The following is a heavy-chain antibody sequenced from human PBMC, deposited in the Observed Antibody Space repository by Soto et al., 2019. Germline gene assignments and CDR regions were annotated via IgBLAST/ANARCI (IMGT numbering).Heavy chain of an antibody. CDR1: GYTITSYG. V-gene: IGHV1-46*01. CDR3: ARDLEASGNDY. CDR2: INPYGGAA. J-gene: IGHJ4*02. D-gene: IGHD2-21*01. Sequence: ASVKVSCKASGYTITSYGISWVRQAPGQGLEWMGIINPYGGAATYAEKFEGRVTMTRDTSTSTVYMELINLRSEDTAVYYCARDLEASGNDYWGQGTLVTVSS.